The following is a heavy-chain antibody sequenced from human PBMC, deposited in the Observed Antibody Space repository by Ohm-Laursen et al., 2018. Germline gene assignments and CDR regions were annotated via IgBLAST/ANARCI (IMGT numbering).Heavy chain of an antibody. Sequence: SDTLSLTCTVSGGSISSGGYYWNWIRQPPGKGLEWIGEINHSRSTKYNSSFKSRVTISVDTSKNQFSLKLSSVTAADTAVYYCARGFSGWWGRIDYWGQGILVTVSS. CDR2: INHSRST. CDR1: GGSISSGGYY. CDR3: ARGFSGWWGRIDY. D-gene: IGHD6-19*01. V-gene: IGHV4-39*07. J-gene: IGHJ4*02.